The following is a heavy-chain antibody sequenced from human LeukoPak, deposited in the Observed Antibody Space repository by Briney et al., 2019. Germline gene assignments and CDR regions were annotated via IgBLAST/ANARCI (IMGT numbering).Heavy chain of an antibody. CDR1: GFTFSTYW. J-gene: IGHJ4*02. CDR3: APEGGSSYDY. CDR2: INSDGSIA. D-gene: IGHD5-18*01. V-gene: IGHV3-74*01. Sequence: GGSLRLSCAASGFTFSTYWMHWVRHVPGKGLVWVSRINSDGSIADYADAVKGRFTISRDNARNTLYLEMNSLRAEDTALYFCAPEGGSSYDYWGQGTLVTVSS.